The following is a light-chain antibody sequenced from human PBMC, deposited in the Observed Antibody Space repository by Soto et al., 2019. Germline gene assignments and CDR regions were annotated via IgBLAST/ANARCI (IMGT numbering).Light chain of an antibody. J-gene: IGKJ1*01. V-gene: IGKV3-11*01. CDR2: DAS. CDR3: QQRSNWPGT. Sequence: EIVLTQSPATLSLSPGERATLSCRASQSVSSSLAWYQQKPGQAPRLLIYDASNRATGIPVTFSGSGSGTDFTLTISSLEPEDFAVYYCQQRSNWPGTFGQGTKVDIK. CDR1: QSVSSS.